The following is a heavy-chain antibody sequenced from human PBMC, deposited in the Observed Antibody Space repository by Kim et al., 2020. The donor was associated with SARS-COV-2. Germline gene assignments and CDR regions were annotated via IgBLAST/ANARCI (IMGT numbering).Heavy chain of an antibody. D-gene: IGHD6-6*01. V-gene: IGHV4-59*13. CDR3: ACDPYSSSSYYYGMDV. CDR2: IYNSGST. Sequence: SETLSLTCTVSGGSISSYYWSWIRQPPGKGLEWIGYIYNSGSTNYNPSLKSRVTVSVDTSTNKFSLTLSSVTAADTAVDYCACDPYSSSSYYYGMDVWGQGTTVTVSS. J-gene: IGHJ6*02. CDR1: GGSISSYY.